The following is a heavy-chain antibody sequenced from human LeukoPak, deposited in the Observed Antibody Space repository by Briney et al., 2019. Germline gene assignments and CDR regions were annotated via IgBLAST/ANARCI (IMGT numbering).Heavy chain of an antibody. CDR3: ATTTIRLGY. CDR1: GGSFSGYY. V-gene: IGHV4-34*01. CDR2: IYHSGST. D-gene: IGHD1-26*01. Sequence: SETLSLTCAGYGGSFSGYYWSWIRQPPGKGLEWIGSIYHSGSTYYNPSLKSRVTISVDTSKNQFSLKLSSVTAADTAVYYCATTTIRLGYWGQGTLVTVSS. J-gene: IGHJ4*02.